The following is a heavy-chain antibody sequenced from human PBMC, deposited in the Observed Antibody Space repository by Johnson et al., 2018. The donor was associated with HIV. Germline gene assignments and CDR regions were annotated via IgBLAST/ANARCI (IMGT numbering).Heavy chain of an antibody. V-gene: IGHV3-11*04. CDR3: ARDGSGTPKAFDI. Sequence: QVQLVESGGGVVQPGRSLRLSCAASRFTFSDYYMSWIRQTPGKGLEWVAYISSSGGTIYYADSVKGRFSISRDNSKNTLYLQMNSLRAEDTAVYYCARDGSGTPKAFDIWGQGTMVTVSS. J-gene: IGHJ3*02. CDR2: ISSSGGTI. CDR1: RFTFSDYY. D-gene: IGHD3-10*01.